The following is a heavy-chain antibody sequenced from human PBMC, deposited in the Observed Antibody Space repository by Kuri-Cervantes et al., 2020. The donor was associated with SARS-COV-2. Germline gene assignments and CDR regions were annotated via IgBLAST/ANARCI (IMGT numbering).Heavy chain of an antibody. CDR2: ISFDGSKK. CDR3: ADWELLQL. Sequence: GESLKISCAASGFSFSSYGMHWVRQAPGKGLEWLADISFDGSKKYYIDSVKGRFTISRDYSTNTMYLQMNSLRAEDTAVYYCADWELLQLWGQGTLVTVSS. D-gene: IGHD1-26*01. V-gene: IGHV3-30*03. CDR1: GFSFSSYG. J-gene: IGHJ4*02.